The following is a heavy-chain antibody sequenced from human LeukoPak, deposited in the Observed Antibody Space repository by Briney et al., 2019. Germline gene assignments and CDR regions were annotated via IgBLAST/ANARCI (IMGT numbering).Heavy chain of an antibody. V-gene: IGHV1-24*01. D-gene: IGHD3-3*01. J-gene: IGHJ4*02. CDR1: GYTLTELS. Sequence: ASVKVSCKVSGYTLTELSMHWVRQAPGKGLEGMGGFDPEDGETIYAQKFQGRVTMTEDTSTDTAYMELSSLRSEDTAVYYCATLPADLRFLEWLIFDYWGQGTLVTVSS. CDR3: ATLPADLRFLEWLIFDY. CDR2: FDPEDGET.